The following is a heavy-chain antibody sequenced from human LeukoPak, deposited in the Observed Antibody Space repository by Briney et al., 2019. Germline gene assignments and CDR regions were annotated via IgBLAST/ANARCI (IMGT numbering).Heavy chain of an antibody. CDR2: IYYSGST. J-gene: IGHJ4*02. D-gene: IGHD4-23*01. V-gene: IGHV4-30-4*08. CDR3: ARGGSIMVVTN. Sequence: SETLSLTCTVSGGSISSDDYYWSWIRQPPGKGLEWIGYIYYSGSTYYNPSLKSRVTISVDTSKNQFSLKLSSVTAADTAVYYCARGGSIMVVTNWGQGTLVTVSS. CDR1: GGSISSDDYY.